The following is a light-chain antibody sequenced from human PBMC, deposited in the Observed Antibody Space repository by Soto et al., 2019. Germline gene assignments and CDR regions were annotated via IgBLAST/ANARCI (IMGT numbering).Light chain of an antibody. Sequence: EIVLTQSPGTLSLSPGERATLSCRASQIVSSSYLAWYQQQPGQAPRLLIYGASSRATGIPDWFSGGESGTDFTPTSSRLEPEDFAVYYRQQYGNSPWTFGQGTKVEIK. V-gene: IGKV3-20*01. CDR1: QIVSSSY. J-gene: IGKJ1*01. CDR2: GAS. CDR3: QQYGNSPWT.